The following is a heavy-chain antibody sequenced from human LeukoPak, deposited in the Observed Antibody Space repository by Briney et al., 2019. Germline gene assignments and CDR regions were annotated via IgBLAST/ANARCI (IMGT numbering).Heavy chain of an antibody. CDR1: GGSISSSSYY. Sequence: SETLSLTCTVSGGSISSSSYYWGWIRQPPGTGLEWIGSIYYSGSTYYNPSLKSRVTISVDTSKNQFSLKLSSVTAADTAVYYCARGSGNYEDYWGQGTLVTVSS. CDR3: ARGSGNYEDY. D-gene: IGHD4-11*01. CDR2: IYYSGST. J-gene: IGHJ4*02. V-gene: IGHV4-39*01.